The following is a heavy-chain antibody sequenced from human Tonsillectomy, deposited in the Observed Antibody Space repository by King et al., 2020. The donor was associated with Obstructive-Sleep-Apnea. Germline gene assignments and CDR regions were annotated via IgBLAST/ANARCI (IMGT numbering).Heavy chain of an antibody. Sequence: VQLVESGGGVVQPGRSLRLSCAASGFTFSRYAMHWVRQAPGKGLEWVAVISYDGTDKYYADSVKGRFTISRDNSENTLYLQMNSLRAEDTAVNYCATNIRYCSGGSCYGLDYLGQGTLVTVSS. CDR1: GFTFSRYA. J-gene: IGHJ4*02. D-gene: IGHD2-15*01. CDR3: ATNIRYCSGGSCYGLDY. CDR2: ISYDGTDK. V-gene: IGHV3-30*04.